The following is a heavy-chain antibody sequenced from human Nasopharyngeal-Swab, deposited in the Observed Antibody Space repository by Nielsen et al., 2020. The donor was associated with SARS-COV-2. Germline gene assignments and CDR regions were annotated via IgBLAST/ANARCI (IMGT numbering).Heavy chain of an antibody. V-gene: IGHV5-51*01. D-gene: IGHD5-12*01. CDR1: GFTFTTYW. CDR3: AGSGSGYGGAFHV. Sequence: GESLKISCKGSGFTFTTYWSGWVRQMPGKGLEWMGVIYPADSDTRYNPSFQGHVTISADRSISTAYLQWSSLKASDTAMYFCAGSGSGYGGAFHVWGQGTMVTVSS. J-gene: IGHJ3*01. CDR2: IYPADSDT.